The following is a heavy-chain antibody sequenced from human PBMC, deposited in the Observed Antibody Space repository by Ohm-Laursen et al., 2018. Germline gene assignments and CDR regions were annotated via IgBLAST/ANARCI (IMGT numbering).Heavy chain of an antibody. Sequence: SETLSLTCTVSGGSISSYYWSWVRQPPGKGLEWIGYIHNSGSTNYNPSLKSRVTIKTDTPKNQLSLKLSSVTAADTAVYYCARRANSAFPYYLDYWGQGTLVTVSS. V-gene: IGHV4-59*08. CDR1: GGSISSYY. CDR2: IHNSGST. J-gene: IGHJ4*02. CDR3: ARRANSAFPYYLDY. D-gene: IGHD1-26*01.